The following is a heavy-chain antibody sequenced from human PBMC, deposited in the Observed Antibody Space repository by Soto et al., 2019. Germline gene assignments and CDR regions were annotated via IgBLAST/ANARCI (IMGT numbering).Heavy chain of an antibody. CDR2: IYSGGST. Sequence: VGSLRLSCAASGFTVSSNYMSWVRQAPGKGLEWVSVIYSGGSTYYADSVKGRFTISRDNSKNTLYLQMNSLRAEDTAVYYCARDLTGYYYGMDVWGQGTTVPVSS. V-gene: IGHV3-53*01. D-gene: IGHD7-27*01. CDR1: GFTVSSNY. CDR3: ARDLTGYYYGMDV. J-gene: IGHJ6*02.